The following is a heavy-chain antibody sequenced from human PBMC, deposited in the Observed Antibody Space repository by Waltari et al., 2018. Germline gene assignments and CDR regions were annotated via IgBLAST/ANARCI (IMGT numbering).Heavy chain of an antibody. D-gene: IGHD2-21*01. V-gene: IGHV4-34*04. CDR1: GGSFSGYY. J-gene: IGHJ3*02. CDR3: EEVCGLNPHSAFDI. Sequence: QVQLQQWGAGLLKPSETLSLTCAVYGGSFSGYYWSWIRQPPGKGLEWIGEINHSGSTNNNPSPKTGNTSTVDMSKKQCSLNVGYVAVEYCAVYYYEEVCGLNPHSAFDIWGQGTMVTVSS. CDR2: INHSGST.